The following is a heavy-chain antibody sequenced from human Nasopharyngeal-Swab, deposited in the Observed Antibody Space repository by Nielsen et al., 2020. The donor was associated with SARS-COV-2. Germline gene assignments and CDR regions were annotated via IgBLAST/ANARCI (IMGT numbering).Heavy chain of an antibody. CDR2: IYYSGST. D-gene: IGHD6-19*01. Sequence: SETLSLTCTVSGGSISSGSYYWSWILQPAGKGLEWIGYIYYSGSTNYNPSLKSRVTISVDTSKNQFSLKLSSVTAADTAVYYCAREVIAVAGYFDYWGQGTLVTVSS. CDR1: GGSISSGSYY. CDR3: AREVIAVAGYFDY. V-gene: IGHV4-61*10. J-gene: IGHJ4*02.